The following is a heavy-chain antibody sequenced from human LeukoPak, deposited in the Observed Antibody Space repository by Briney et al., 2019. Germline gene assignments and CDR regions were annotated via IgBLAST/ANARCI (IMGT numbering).Heavy chain of an antibody. D-gene: IGHD1-14*01. CDR2: IGPTGTDR. Sequence: GGSLRLSCAASGFTFSSCGFNWVRQAPGKGLEWVSSIGPTGTDRYYADSVRGRFTISRDNAKNSMYLQMDSLRDQDTAVYYCATETIGRHYDYWGQGTLLTVSS. CDR3: ATETIGRHYDY. J-gene: IGHJ4*02. CDR1: GFTFSSCG. V-gene: IGHV3-21*01.